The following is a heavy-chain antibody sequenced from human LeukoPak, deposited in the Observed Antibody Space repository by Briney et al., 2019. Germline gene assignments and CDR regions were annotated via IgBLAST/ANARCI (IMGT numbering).Heavy chain of an antibody. D-gene: IGHD2-8*01. V-gene: IGHV4-4*07. CDR3: AREPYCTNGVCSAY. J-gene: IGHJ4*02. CDR1: GGSISSCY. Sequence: KPSETLSLTCTVSGGSISSCYWSWIRQPAGKGLEWIGRIYTSGNTNYNPSLKSRVTMSVDTSKNQFSLKLSSVTAADTAVYYCAREPYCTNGVCSAYWGQGTLVTVSS. CDR2: IYTSGNT.